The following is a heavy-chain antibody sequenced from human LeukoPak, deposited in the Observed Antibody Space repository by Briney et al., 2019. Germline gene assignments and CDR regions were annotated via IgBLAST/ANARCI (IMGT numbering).Heavy chain of an antibody. CDR3: ASHPYKAMPPHFDY. D-gene: IGHD5-18*01. Sequence: SVKVSCKASGGTFSTYAINWVRQAPGQGLEWMGRVTPILRIADYAQNFQGRVTITADSSANTAYMELSSLMSEDTAVHYCASHPYKAMPPHFDYWGQGTLVTVSS. J-gene: IGHJ4*02. V-gene: IGHV1-69*04. CDR1: GGTFSTYA. CDR2: VTPILRIA.